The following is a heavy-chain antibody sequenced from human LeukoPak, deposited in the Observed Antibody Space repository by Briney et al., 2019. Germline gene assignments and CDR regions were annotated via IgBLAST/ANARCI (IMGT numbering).Heavy chain of an antibody. V-gene: IGHV1-8*01. D-gene: IGHD1-26*01. CDR3: ARGRPRRGVYYYYMDV. CDR2: MNPNSGNT. Sequence: ASVKVSCKASGYTLTSYDINWVRQATGQGLEWMGWMNPNSGNTGYAQKFQGRVTMTRNTSISTAYMELSSLRSEDTAVYYCARGRPRRGVYYYYMDVWGKGTTVTVSS. J-gene: IGHJ6*03. CDR1: GYTLTSYD.